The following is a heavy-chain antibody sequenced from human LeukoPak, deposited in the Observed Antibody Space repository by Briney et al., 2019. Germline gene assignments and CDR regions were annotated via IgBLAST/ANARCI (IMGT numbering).Heavy chain of an antibody. V-gene: IGHV3-53*01. J-gene: IGHJ6*03. CDR2: IYSGGST. CDR3: ARYLTGAGYYYYYYMDV. CDR1: GFTVSSNY. Sequence: GGSLRLSCAASGFTVSSNYMSWVRQAPGKGLEWVSVIYSGGSTYYADSVKGRFTISRDNSKNTLYLQMNSLRAEDTAVYYCARYLTGAGYYYYYYMDVWGKGTTVTVSS. D-gene: IGHD7-27*01.